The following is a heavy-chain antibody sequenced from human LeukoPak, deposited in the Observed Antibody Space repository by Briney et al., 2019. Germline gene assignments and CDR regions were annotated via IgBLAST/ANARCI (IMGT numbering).Heavy chain of an antibody. V-gene: IGHV3-53*01. J-gene: IGHJ6*02. Sequence: GGSLRLSCAASGFTVSSNSMTWVRQAPGKGLEWVSLIKSDGRTYYADSVKGRFTISRDNSKNTLYLQMNSLRAEDTAVYYCAKPSAPYDFWSGYPLGVWGQGTTVTVSS. CDR3: AKPSAPYDFWSGYPLGV. D-gene: IGHD3-3*01. CDR2: IKSDGRT. CDR1: GFTVSSNS.